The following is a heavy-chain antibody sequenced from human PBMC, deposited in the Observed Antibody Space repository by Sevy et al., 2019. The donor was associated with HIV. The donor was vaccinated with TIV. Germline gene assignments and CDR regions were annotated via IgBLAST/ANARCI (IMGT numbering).Heavy chain of an antibody. Sequence: GGYLRLSCAASGFTFNTYSLIWVRQTPGKGLEWLSFIGTAAGVTYYADSVKGRFTISRDNAKNSLYLQMNSLGDEDTAVYYSARCPGHYSIDYWGQGTLVTVSS. CDR1: GFTFNTYS. D-gene: IGHD2-21*01. V-gene: IGHV3-48*02. J-gene: IGHJ4*02. CDR2: IGTAAGVT. CDR3: ARCPGHYSIDY.